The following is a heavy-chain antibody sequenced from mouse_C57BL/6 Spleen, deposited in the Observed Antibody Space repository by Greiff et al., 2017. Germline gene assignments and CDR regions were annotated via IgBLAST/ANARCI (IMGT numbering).Heavy chain of an antibody. CDR1: GYSFTGYY. V-gene: IGHV1-42*01. D-gene: IGHD2-5*01. CDR3: ARWDYSNYWDIDV. CDR2: INPSTGGT. Sequence: VQLQQSGPELVKPGASVKISCKASGYSFTGYYMNWVKQSPEKSLEWIGEINPSTGGTSYNQKFKAKATLTVVKSSSTAYMQLRSLTSEDSAVYYCARWDYSNYWDIDVWGTGTTVTVSS. J-gene: IGHJ1*03.